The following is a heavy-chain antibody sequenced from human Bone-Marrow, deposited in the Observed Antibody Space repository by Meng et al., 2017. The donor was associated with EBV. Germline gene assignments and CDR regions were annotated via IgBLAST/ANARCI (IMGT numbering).Heavy chain of an antibody. CDR3: ARATYYYDSSGYSHALDY. J-gene: IGHJ4*02. D-gene: IGHD3-22*01. Sequence: QRQLQGSGPGLVQPSETLSLTCTVSGGSISSSSYYWGWIRQPPGKGLEWIGSIYYSGSTYYNPSLRSRVTISVDTSKNQFSLKLSSVTAADTAVYYCARATYYYDSSGYSHALDYWGQGTLVTVSS. CDR1: GGSISSSSYY. CDR2: IYYSGST. V-gene: IGHV4-39*07.